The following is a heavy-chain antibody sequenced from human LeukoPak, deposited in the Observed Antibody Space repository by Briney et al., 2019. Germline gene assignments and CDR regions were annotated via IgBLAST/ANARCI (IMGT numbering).Heavy chain of an antibody. D-gene: IGHD3-3*01. CDR1: GYTLTELS. CDR2: FDPEDGET. V-gene: IGHV1-24*01. Sequence: ASVKVSCKVSGYTLTELSMHWVRQAPGKGLEWMGGFDPEDGETIYAQKFQGRVTMTEDTSTDTAYMELRSLRSDDTAVYYCARVARTTPSYDFWSGYYTYLDYWGQGTLVTVSS. CDR3: ARVARTTPSYDFWSGYYTYLDY. J-gene: IGHJ4*02.